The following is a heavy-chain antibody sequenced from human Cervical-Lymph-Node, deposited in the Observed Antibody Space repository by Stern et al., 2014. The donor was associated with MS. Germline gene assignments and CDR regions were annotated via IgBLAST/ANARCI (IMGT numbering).Heavy chain of an antibody. J-gene: IGHJ4*02. CDR3: AKEAAMAVAGTGVDY. CDR2: INPNSGGP. D-gene: IGHD6-19*01. CDR1: GYTFTGYY. V-gene: IGHV1-2*06. Sequence: QVQLVQSGAEVKKPGASVKVSCKASGYTFTGYYMHWVRQAPGQGLEWMGRINPNSGGPNYAQNFQGRVTMTRDTSISTAYMELSRLRADDTAVYYCAKEAAMAVAGTGVDYWGQGTLVTVSS.